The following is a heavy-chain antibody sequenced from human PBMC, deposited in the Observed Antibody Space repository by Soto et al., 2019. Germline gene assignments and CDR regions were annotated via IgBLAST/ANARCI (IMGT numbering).Heavy chain of an antibody. CDR1: GGSISSGGYS. CDR2: IYHSGST. D-gene: IGHD3-22*01. CDR3: ARDRTGSSGFDY. J-gene: IGHJ4*02. Sequence: LSLTCAVSGGSISSGGYSWSWIRRPPGKGLEWIGYIYHSGSTYYNPSLKSRVTISVDRSKNQFSLKLSSVTAADTAVYYCARDRTGSSGFDYWGQGTLVTVSS. V-gene: IGHV4-30-2*01.